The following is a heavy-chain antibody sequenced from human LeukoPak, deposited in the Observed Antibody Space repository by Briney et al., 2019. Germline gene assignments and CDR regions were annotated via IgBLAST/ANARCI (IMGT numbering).Heavy chain of an antibody. CDR2: ISYDENTK. J-gene: IGHJ5*02. CDR1: GFTFSSYA. D-gene: IGHD6-6*01. V-gene: IGHV3-30*04. CDR3: ARDLYSSSSVNWFDP. Sequence: QTGGSLRLSCAASGFTFSSYAMHWVRQAPGKGLEWVAVISYDENTKYYADSVKGRFTISRDNSRNTLYLQMNSLRADDTALYYCARDLYSSSSVNWFDPWGQGTLVTVSS.